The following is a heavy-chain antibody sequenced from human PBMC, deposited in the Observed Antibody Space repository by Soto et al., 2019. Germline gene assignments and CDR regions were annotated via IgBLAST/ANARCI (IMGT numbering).Heavy chain of an antibody. D-gene: IGHD5-12*01. J-gene: IGHJ6*03. CDR1: GGSISSHY. Sequence: PSETLSLTCTVSGGSISSHYWSWIRQPPGKGLEWIGYIYYSGSTNYNPSLKSRVTISVDTSKNQFSLKLSSVTAADTAVYYCVRRVATTYMDVWGKGTTVTVSS. CDR3: VRRVATTYMDV. V-gene: IGHV4-59*08. CDR2: IYYSGST.